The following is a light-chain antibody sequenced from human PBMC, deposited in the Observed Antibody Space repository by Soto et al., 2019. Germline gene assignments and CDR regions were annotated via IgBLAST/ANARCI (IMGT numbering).Light chain of an antibody. CDR2: EVS. V-gene: IGLV2-8*01. CDR1: SSDVGGYNS. J-gene: IGLJ2*01. CDR3: SSYAGNSVV. Sequence: QSVLTQPPSASGSPGQSVTISCTGTSSDVGGYNSVSWYQQHPGKAPKLMIYEVSKRPSGVPDRFSGSKSGNTASLTVSGLQAEDEADYYCSSYAGNSVVFGGGTKRTVL.